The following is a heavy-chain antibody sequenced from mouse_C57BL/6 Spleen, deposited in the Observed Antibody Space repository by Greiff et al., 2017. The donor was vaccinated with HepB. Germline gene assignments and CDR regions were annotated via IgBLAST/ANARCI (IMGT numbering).Heavy chain of an antibody. V-gene: IGHV1-76*01. CDR2: IYPGSGNT. D-gene: IGHD2-4*01. CDR1: GYTFTDYY. Sequence: QVQLQQSGAELVRPGASVKLSCKASGYTFTDYYINWVKQRPGQGLEWIARIYPGSGNTYYNEKFKGKATLTAEKSSSTAYMQLSSLTSEDSAVYFCARSIYYDYDRNATDYWGQGTSVTVSS. J-gene: IGHJ4*01. CDR3: ARSIYYDYDRNATDY.